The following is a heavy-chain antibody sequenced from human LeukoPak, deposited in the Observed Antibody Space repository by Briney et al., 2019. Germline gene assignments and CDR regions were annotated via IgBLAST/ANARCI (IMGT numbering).Heavy chain of an antibody. CDR2: INPNSGGT. Sequence: GASVKVSCQASGYTFTGYYMHWVRQAPGQGLEWMGRINPNSGGTNYAQKFQCRVTMTRDTSISTAYMELSRLRSDDTAVYYCARERLPLYYYDSSGYRLFDYWGRGTLVTVSS. CDR1: GYTFTGYY. CDR3: ARERLPLYYYDSSGYRLFDY. V-gene: IGHV1-2*06. D-gene: IGHD3-22*01. J-gene: IGHJ4*02.